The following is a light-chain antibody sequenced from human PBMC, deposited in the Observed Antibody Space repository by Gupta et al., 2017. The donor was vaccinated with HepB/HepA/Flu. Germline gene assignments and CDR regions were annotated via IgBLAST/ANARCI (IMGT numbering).Light chain of an antibody. Sequence: DIQMTQSPSSVSASVGDRVTITCRARQGISSWLAWYQQKPGHAPKLLIYDASSLKSGVPSRFSGSGCGTDFTLTISSRQPEDFANYYCQQKNSFPFTFGQGTQLDIK. CDR2: DAS. J-gene: IGKJ5*01. V-gene: IGKV1-12*01. CDR3: QQKNSFPFT. CDR1: QGISSW.